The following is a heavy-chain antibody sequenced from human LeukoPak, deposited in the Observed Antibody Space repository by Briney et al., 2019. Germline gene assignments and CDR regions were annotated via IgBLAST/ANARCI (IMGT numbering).Heavy chain of an antibody. V-gene: IGHV1-2*02. Sequence: ASVKVSCKTSGHTFTVYYINWVRQAPGQGLEWMGWINPNSGGSNYAQKFQGRVTLTRDTSLSTAYMEVSRLTSDDTAVYYCATGWVRPNWGQGTLVTVSS. CDR1: GHTFTVYY. CDR3: ATGWVRPN. J-gene: IGHJ4*02. CDR2: INPNSGGS. D-gene: IGHD1-26*01.